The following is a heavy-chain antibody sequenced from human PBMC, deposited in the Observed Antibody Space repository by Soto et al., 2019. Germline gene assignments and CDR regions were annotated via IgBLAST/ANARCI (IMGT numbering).Heavy chain of an antibody. J-gene: IGHJ4*02. Sequence: EVQLVESGGGLVQPGGSLKLSCAASGFTFSGSAMHWVRQASGKGLEWVGRIRSKANSYATAYAASVKGRFTISRDDSKNTAYLQMNSLKTEDTAVYYCTRPNYYGSGSPFDYWGQGTLVTVSS. V-gene: IGHV3-73*02. CDR3: TRPNYYGSGSPFDY. CDR1: GFTFSGSA. D-gene: IGHD3-10*01. CDR2: IRSKANSYAT.